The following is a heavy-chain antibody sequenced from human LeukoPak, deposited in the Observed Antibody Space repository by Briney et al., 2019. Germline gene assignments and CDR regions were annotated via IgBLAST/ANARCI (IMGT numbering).Heavy chain of an antibody. Sequence: GGSLRLSCTASGFTFTTYNMNWVRQAPGKGLEWVSSISTSSDDIFYADSVKGRFTISRDNPKNSLYLQMDSLRAEDTAAYYCARRRDSGSLQHFDYWGQGTLVTVSS. CDR3: ARRRDSGSLQHFDY. J-gene: IGHJ4*02. D-gene: IGHD1-26*01. CDR2: ISTSSDDI. V-gene: IGHV3-21*01. CDR1: GFTFTTYN.